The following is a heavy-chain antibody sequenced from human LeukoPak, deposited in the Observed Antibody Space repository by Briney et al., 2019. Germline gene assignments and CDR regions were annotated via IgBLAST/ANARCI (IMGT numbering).Heavy chain of an antibody. D-gene: IGHD2-21*02. Sequence: ASQTLSLTCTVSGGSISSGSYYWSWIRQPAGKGLEWIGRIYTSGSTKYNPSLKSRVTISVDTSKNQFSLKLSSVTAADTAVYYCARIYCGGDCRGYYYHYYMDVWGKGTTVTVSS. J-gene: IGHJ6*03. CDR2: IYTSGST. CDR1: GGSISSGSYY. CDR3: ARIYCGGDCRGYYYHYYMDV. V-gene: IGHV4-61*02.